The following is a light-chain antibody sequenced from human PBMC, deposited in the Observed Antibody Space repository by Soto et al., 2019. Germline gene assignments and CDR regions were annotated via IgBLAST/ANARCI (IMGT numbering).Light chain of an antibody. CDR2: GAS. V-gene: IGKV3-20*01. J-gene: IGKJ4*01. CDR3: QRYGNSFT. CDR1: ESVSSSY. Sequence: EIVLTQSPGTLSLSPGERATLSCRASESVSSSYLAWYQQKPGQAPRLLIYGASSRATGIPDRFSGSGSGTDFTLTISRLEPEDFAVYYCQRYGNSFTFGGGTRVDIK.